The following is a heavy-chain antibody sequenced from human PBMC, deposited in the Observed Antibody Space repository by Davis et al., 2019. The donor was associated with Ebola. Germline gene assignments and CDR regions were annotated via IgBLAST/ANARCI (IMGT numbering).Heavy chain of an antibody. CDR1: GYTFTSYA. CDR3: AASIAAGRYFDY. D-gene: IGHD6-6*01. J-gene: IGHJ4*02. Sequence: ASVKVSCKASGYTFTSYAMHWVRQAPGQRLEWMGWINAGNGNTKYSQKFQGRVTITRDTSASTAYMELSSLRSEDTAVYYCAASIAAGRYFDYWGQGTLVTVSS. V-gene: IGHV1-3*01. CDR2: INAGNGNT.